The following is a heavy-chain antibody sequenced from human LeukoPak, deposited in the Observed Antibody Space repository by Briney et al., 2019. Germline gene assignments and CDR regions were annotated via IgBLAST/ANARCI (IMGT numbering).Heavy chain of an antibody. V-gene: IGHV3-48*03. D-gene: IGHD3-22*01. CDR3: ASDYYDKSQY. CDR2: ISSTGSTI. Sequence: GGSLRLSCAASGFTFSSYEMNWVRQAPGKGLEWVSYISSTGSTIYYADSVKGRFTISRDNAKNSLYLQMNSLRAEDTAVYYCASDYYDKSQYWGQGTLVTVSS. CDR1: GFTFSSYE. J-gene: IGHJ4*02.